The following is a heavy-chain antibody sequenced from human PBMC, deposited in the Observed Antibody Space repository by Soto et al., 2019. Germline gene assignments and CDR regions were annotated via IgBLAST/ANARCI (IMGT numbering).Heavy chain of an antibody. D-gene: IGHD3-10*01. CDR1: GFTFSSYS. Sequence: GGSLRLSRAASGFTFSSYSMSWVRPAPGEGLEWVSAISGSGGSTYYADSVKGRFTISRDNSKNTLYLQMNSLRAEDTAVYYCAKFSITMVRGVIVGLAFDYWGQGTLVTAPQ. CDR2: ISGSGGST. CDR3: AKFSITMVRGVIVGLAFDY. V-gene: IGHV3-23*01. J-gene: IGHJ4*02.